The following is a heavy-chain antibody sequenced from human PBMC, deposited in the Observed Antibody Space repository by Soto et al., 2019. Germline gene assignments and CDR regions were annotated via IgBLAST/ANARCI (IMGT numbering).Heavy chain of an antibody. CDR1: GGSISSSSYY. Sequence: SETLSLTCTVSGGSISSSSYYWGWIRQPPGKGLEWIGSIYYSGSTYYNPSLKSRVTISVDTSKNQFSLKLSSVTAADTAVYYCARRSPAVEPKSIAAAGHTIFDYWGQGTLVTVSS. J-gene: IGHJ4*02. V-gene: IGHV4-39*01. D-gene: IGHD6-13*01. CDR2: IYYSGST. CDR3: ARRSPAVEPKSIAAAGHTIFDY.